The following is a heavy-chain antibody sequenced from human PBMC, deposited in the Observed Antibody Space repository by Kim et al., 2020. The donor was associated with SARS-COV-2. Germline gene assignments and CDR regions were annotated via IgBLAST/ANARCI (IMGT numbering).Heavy chain of an antibody. D-gene: IGHD3-3*01. Sequence: SETLSLTCTVSGGSISSGGYYWSWIRQHPGKGLEWIGYIYYSGSTYYNPSLKSRVTISVDTSKNQFSLKLSSVTAADTAVYYCARGAPKGGFLEWLELDYYYYYGMDVWGQGTTVTVSS. CDR2: IYYSGST. CDR1: GGSISSGGYY. V-gene: IGHV4-31*03. J-gene: IGHJ6*02. CDR3: ARGAPKGGFLEWLELDYYYYYGMDV.